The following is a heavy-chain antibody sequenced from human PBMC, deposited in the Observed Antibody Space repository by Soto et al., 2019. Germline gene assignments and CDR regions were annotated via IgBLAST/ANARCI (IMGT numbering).Heavy chain of an antibody. D-gene: IGHD4-4*01. V-gene: IGHV3-9*01. CDR2: ISWNSDNI. Sequence: GGSMRLSCAASGFTFDDYAMHWVRQAPGKGLEWVSGISWNSDNIGYADSVKGRFTISRDNVKNSLYLQMNSLRAEDTALYYCAKDLYSNYGDAFDIWGQGTMVTVSS. CDR3: AKDLYSNYGDAFDI. CDR1: GFTFDDYA. J-gene: IGHJ3*02.